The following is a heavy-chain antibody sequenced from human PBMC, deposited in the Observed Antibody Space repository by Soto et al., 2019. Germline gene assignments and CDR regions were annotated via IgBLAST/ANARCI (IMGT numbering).Heavy chain of an antibody. Sequence: SETLSLTCTVSGGSISSGDYYWSWIRQPPGKGLEWIGYIYYSGSTYYNPSLKSRVTISVDTSKNQFSLQLTSVTAADTAVYYCATLRSRWNIHYWGQGTLVTVSS. D-gene: IGHD6-13*01. V-gene: IGHV4-30-4*01. CDR3: ATLRSRWNIHY. CDR1: GGSISSGDYY. J-gene: IGHJ4*02. CDR2: IYYSGST.